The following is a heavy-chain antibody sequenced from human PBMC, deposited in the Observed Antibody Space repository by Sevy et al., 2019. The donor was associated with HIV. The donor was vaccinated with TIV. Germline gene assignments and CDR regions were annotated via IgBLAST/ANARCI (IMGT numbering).Heavy chain of an antibody. D-gene: IGHD3-22*01. CDR3: ARWRGSSGYHH. Sequence: ASVKVSCKASEYTFASYDMGWERQAAGPGLEWMGWMNPNSGQTAYAQKFQGRVIMTRNTSISTAYMELSSLTFEDTAVYFCARWRGSSGYHHWGQGTLVTVSS. V-gene: IGHV1-8*02. J-gene: IGHJ5*02. CDR2: MNPNSGQT. CDR1: EYTFASYD.